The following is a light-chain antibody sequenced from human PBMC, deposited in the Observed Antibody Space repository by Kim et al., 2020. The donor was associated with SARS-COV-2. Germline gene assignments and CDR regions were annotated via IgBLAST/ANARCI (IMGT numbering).Light chain of an antibody. J-gene: IGLJ2*01. CDR3: QAWDSSTARVV. Sequence: YELTQPPSVSVSPGQTASITCSGDKLGDKYACWYQQKPGQSPVLVIYQDSKRPSGIPERFSGSNSGNTATLTISGTQAMDEADYYCQAWDSSTARVVFGGGTKLTVL. V-gene: IGLV3-1*01. CDR2: QDS. CDR1: KLGDKY.